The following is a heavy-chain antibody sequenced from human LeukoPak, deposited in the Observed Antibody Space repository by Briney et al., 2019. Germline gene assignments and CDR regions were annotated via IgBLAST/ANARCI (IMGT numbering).Heavy chain of an antibody. D-gene: IGHD3-9*01. J-gene: IGHJ3*02. CDR3: AKDLSHYIWDAFDI. V-gene: IGHV3-30*18. Sequence: GGSLRLSCAASGFTFSIDPMTWVRQAPGKGLEWVAGISYDGSETYYSDSVKGRLTISRDNSKNMLYLQMNSLRAEDTAVYYCAKDLSHYIWDAFDIWGQGTMVTVAS. CDR1: GFTFSIDP. CDR2: ISYDGSET.